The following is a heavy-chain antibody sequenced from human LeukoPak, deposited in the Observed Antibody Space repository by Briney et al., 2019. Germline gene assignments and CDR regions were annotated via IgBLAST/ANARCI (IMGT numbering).Heavy chain of an antibody. J-gene: IGHJ6*02. Sequence: GGSLRLSCAASGFTFSSYAMSWVRQAPGKGLEWVSAISGSGGSTYYADSVKGRFTISRDNAKKALYLQMNSLRAEDTAVYYCARGEFAWIQGSYGLNVWGQGTTVTVSS. V-gene: IGHV3-23*01. CDR3: ARGEFAWIQGSYGLNV. D-gene: IGHD5-18*01. CDR1: GFTFSSYA. CDR2: ISGSGGST.